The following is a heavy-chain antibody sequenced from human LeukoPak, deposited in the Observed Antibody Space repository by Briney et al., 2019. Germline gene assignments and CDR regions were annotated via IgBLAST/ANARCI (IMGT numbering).Heavy chain of an antibody. J-gene: IGHJ4*02. CDR1: GFTFSSYA. Sequence: GGSLRLSCVVSGFTFSSYAMSWVRQAPGKGLEWVSAISGSGGSTYYADSVKGQFTISRDNSKNTLYLQMNSLRAEDTAVYYCAGEIVYCSGGSCYTDFDYWGQGTLVTVSS. CDR3: AGEIVYCSGGSCYTDFDY. CDR2: ISGSGGST. V-gene: IGHV3-23*01. D-gene: IGHD2-15*01.